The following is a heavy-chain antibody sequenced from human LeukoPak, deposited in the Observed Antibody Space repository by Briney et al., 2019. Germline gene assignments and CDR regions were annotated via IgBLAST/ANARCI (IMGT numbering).Heavy chain of an antibody. CDR3: AKARGLYCSSTSCYDCDV. CDR1: GYTFTSNG. J-gene: IGHJ6*04. D-gene: IGHD2-2*01. Sequence: AASVKVSCKASGYTFTSNGITWVRQAPGQGLEWMGWINPNSGGTNYAQKFQGRVTLTRDTSITTAYMELNRLRSDDTAVYHCAKARGLYCSSTSCYDCDVWGKGTTVTVSS. V-gene: IGHV1-2*02. CDR2: INPNSGGT.